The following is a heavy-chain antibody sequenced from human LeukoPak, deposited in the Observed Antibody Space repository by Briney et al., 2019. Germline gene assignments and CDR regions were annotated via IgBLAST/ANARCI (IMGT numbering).Heavy chain of an antibody. D-gene: IGHD3-3*01. J-gene: IGHJ5*02. V-gene: IGHV4-39*07. CDR3: ATSYDFWSGNNWFDP. CDR2: IYYSGST. CDR1: GGSISSSSYY. Sequence: SETLSLTCTVSGGSISSSSYYWGWIRQPPGKGLEWIGSIYYSGSTYYNPSLKSRVTISVDTSKNQFSLKLSSVTAADTAVYYCATSYDFWSGNNWFDPWGQGTLVTVSS.